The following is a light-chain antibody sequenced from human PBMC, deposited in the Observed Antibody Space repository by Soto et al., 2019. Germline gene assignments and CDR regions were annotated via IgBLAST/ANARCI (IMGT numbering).Light chain of an antibody. V-gene: IGLV6-57*02. CDR1: SGSIASNY. J-gene: IGLJ2*01. CDR3: QSYDSSNHNVV. CDR2: EDN. Sequence: NFMLTQPHSVSESPGKTVTISCTGSSGSIASNYVQWYQQRPGSAPTTVIYEDNQRPSGVPDRFSGSIDSSSNSASLTISGLKTEDEADYYCQSYDSSNHNVVFGGGTKVTV.